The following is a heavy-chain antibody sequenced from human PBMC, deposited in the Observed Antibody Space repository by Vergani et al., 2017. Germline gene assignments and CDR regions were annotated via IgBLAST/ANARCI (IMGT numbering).Heavy chain of an antibody. Sequence: QVQLVQSGAEVKKPGASVKVSCKASGYTFTSYYMHWVRQAPGQGLEWMGIINPSGGSTSYAQKFQGRVTMTRDTSTSTVYMELSSLRSEDTAVYYCARDGGYCTNGVCYKDYWGQGTLVTVSS. CDR3: ARDGGYCTNGVCYKDY. V-gene: IGHV1-46*01. J-gene: IGHJ4*02. CDR2: INPSGGST. D-gene: IGHD2-8*01. CDR1: GYTFTSYY.